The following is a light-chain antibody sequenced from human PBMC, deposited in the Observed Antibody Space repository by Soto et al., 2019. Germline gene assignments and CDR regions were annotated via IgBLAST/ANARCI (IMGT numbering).Light chain of an antibody. V-gene: IGKV1-5*01. CDR2: DAS. J-gene: IGKJ3*01. Sequence: DIQMTRSPSTLSASVGDRVTITCGPSQSISSRLAWYQQKPGQAPKVLIYDASSLETGVPSRFSGSGSGTEFTLTISSLQPDDFATYYRQQYDSYSSTFGPGTKVDIK. CDR3: QQYDSYSST. CDR1: QSISSR.